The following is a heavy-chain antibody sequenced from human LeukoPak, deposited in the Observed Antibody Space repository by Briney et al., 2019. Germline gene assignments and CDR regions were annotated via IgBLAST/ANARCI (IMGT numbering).Heavy chain of an antibody. D-gene: IGHD3-9*01. CDR3: AKDYDILTGAPDFDY. Sequence: GGSLRLSCAASGFTFSSYGMHWVRQAPGKGLEWVAFIRYDGSNKYYADSVKGRFTISRDNSKNTLYLQMNSLRAEDTAVYHCAKDYDILTGAPDFDYWGQGTLVTVSS. CDR1: GFTFSSYG. V-gene: IGHV3-30*02. J-gene: IGHJ4*02. CDR2: IRYDGSNK.